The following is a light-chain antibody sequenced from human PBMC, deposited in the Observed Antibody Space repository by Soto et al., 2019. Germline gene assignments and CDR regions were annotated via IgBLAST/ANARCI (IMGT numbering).Light chain of an antibody. J-gene: IGLJ1*01. Sequence: QSVLTQPPSVSAAPGQKVTISCSVSSSNIGNNYVSWYQQVPGTAPKLLIYDDNKRPSGNPDRFSGSKSGTSATLGISGLQTGDEADYYCGTWDSSLSVHVFGTGTKVTVL. CDR3: GTWDSSLSVHV. CDR1: SSNIGNNY. V-gene: IGLV1-51*01. CDR2: DDN.